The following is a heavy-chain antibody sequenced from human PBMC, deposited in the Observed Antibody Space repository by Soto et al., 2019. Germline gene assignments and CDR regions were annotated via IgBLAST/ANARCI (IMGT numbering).Heavy chain of an antibody. Sequence: GASVKVSCKASGYDFTTYGISWVRQAPGQGLEWMGWISTYNNNTKYTQKLQGRVAMTTDTSTTTAYMELRSLTSDDTAMYYCAREEGSSSWYGVGYYYYGMDVWGQGTTVTVSS. J-gene: IGHJ6*02. CDR1: GYDFTTYG. V-gene: IGHV1-18*04. D-gene: IGHD6-13*01. CDR3: AREEGSSSWYGVGYYYYGMDV. CDR2: ISTYNNNT.